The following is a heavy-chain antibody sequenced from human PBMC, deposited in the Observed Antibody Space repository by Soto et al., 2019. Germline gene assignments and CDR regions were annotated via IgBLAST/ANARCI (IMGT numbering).Heavy chain of an antibody. J-gene: IGHJ4*02. CDR2: VKQDGSEK. CDR1: GFTLSTYW. V-gene: IGHV3-7*01. Sequence: PGGSLRLSCAASGFTLSTYWMSWVRQAPGKGLEWVANVKQDGSEKYYLDSVKGRFSISRDNAKNSLYLQMNSLRAEDTAVYYCARENVAVPGGDYWGEGTLVTVSS. CDR3: ARENVAVPGGDY. D-gene: IGHD6-19*01.